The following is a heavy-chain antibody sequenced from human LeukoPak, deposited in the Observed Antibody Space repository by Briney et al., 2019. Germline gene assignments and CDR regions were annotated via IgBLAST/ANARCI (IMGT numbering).Heavy chain of an antibody. Sequence: GGSLRLSCAASGFTFSSYGMHWVRQAPGKGLEWVSAISGSGGSRYYADSVKGRFTLSRDNSKNTLYLQMNSLRAEDTAVYYCAKDSSSWSYYFDYWGQGTLVTVSS. V-gene: IGHV3-23*01. CDR1: GFTFSSYG. J-gene: IGHJ4*02. CDR2: ISGSGGSR. D-gene: IGHD6-13*01. CDR3: AKDSSSWSYYFDY.